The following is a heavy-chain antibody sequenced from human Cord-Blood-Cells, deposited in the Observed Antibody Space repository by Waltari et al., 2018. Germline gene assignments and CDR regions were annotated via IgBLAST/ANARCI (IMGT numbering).Heavy chain of an antibody. V-gene: IGHV1-69*04. CDR3: ARETRYYYYMDV. Sequence: QLQLVQSGAEVKKPGSSVKDACKASAVPFSSYALRWGRQATGQGLEWMGGIIPILGIANYAQKFQGRVTITADESTSTAYIELSSLRSEDTAVYYCARETRYYYYMDVWGKGTTVTVSS. J-gene: IGHJ6*03. CDR1: AVPFSSYA. CDR2: IIPILGIA.